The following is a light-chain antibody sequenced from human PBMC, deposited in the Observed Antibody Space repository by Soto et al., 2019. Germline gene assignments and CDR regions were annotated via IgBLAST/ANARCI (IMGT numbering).Light chain of an antibody. V-gene: IGLV1-47*02. J-gene: IGLJ2*01. CDR3: ASWDDRLGDVI. CDR1: SSNIGGTNY. CDR2: SNN. Sequence: QSVLTQPPSASGTPGQKVFISCSGSSSNIGGTNYAYWYQQLPGAAPKLLMHSNNLRPSGVPERISGSKFGTAASLAISGLRSEDEAVYYCASWDDRLGDVIFGGRTKVTV.